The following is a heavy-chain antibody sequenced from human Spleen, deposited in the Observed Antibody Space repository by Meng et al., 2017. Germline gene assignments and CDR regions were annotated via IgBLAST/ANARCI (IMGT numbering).Heavy chain of an antibody. J-gene: IGHJ2*01. CDR2: ISHSGST. CDR3: ARGYPGDSRYFDL. CDR1: GGSFSGYY. Sequence: QVQIQQWGAGLVKPSETLSLTCAVYGGSFSGYYWSWIRQPPGKGLEWIGEISHSGSTNYNSSLKSRVTISVDTSKNQCSLKLNSVTAADTAVYYCARGYPGDSRYFDLWGRGTLVTVSS. D-gene: IGHD7-27*01. V-gene: IGHV4-34*01.